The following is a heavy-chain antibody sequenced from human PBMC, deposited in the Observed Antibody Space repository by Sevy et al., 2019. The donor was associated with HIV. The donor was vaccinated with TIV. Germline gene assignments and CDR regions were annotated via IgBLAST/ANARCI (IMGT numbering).Heavy chain of an antibody. CDR1: GYTFTNYG. D-gene: IGHD5-18*01. V-gene: IGHV1-18*01. Sequence: ASVKVSCKASGYTFTNYGISWVRQAPGQGLEWMGWISAYNGNTNYAQKLQGRVTMTTDTSTSTAYMELRSLRSDDTAVYYCARGPSNKDTAMPGGYWGQGTLVTVSS. CDR2: ISAYNGNT. CDR3: ARGPSNKDTAMPGGY. J-gene: IGHJ4*02.